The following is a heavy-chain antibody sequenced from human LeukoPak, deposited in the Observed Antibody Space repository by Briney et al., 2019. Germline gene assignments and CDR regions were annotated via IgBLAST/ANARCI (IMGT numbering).Heavy chain of an antibody. CDR1: GGSISSSISSSAYY. V-gene: IGHV4-39*07. D-gene: IGHD4-17*01. CDR3: ARDGDSQKVGLDY. J-gene: IGHJ4*02. CDR2: IYYSGST. Sequence: PSETLSPTCTVSGGSISSSISSSAYYWGWIRQPPGKGLEWIGTIYYSGSTYYNPSLKSRVTISVDTSKNQFSLKLSSVTAADTAVYYCARDGDSQKVGLDYWGQGTLVTVSS.